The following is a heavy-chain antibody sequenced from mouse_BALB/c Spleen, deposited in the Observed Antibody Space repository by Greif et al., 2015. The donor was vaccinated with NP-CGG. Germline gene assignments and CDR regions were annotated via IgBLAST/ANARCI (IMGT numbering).Heavy chain of an antibody. Sequence: EVNVVESGGGLVQPGGSLRLSCATSGFTFTDYYMSWVRQPPGKALEWLGFIRNKANGYTTEYSASVKGRFTISRDNSQSILYLQMNTLRAEDSATYSCAREYGNYFDYWGQGTTLTVSS. J-gene: IGHJ2*01. CDR2: IRNKANGYTT. CDR3: AREYGNYFDY. V-gene: IGHV7-3*02. D-gene: IGHD2-10*02. CDR1: GFTFTDYY.